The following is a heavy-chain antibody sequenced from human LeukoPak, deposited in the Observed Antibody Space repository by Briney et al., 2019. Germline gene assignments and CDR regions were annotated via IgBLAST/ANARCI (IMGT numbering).Heavy chain of an antibody. J-gene: IGHJ6*03. D-gene: IGHD3-10*01. CDR1: GFTFDDYG. V-gene: IGHV3-21*04. Sequence: GGSLRLSCAASGFTFDDYGMNWVRQAPGKGLEWVSSISSSSTYIYYADSVKGRFTISRDNAKNSLYLQMNSLRSEDTAVYYCATSVLWFGELYYYYYMDVWGKGTTVTVSS. CDR2: ISSSSTYI. CDR3: ATSVLWFGELYYYYYMDV.